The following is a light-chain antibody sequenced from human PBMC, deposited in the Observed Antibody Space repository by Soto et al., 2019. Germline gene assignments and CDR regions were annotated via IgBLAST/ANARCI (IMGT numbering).Light chain of an antibody. CDR2: AAS. Sequence: DIQMTQSPSSLSASVGDRVSITCRASQGIGSWVAWYQQKPGKGPKSLIFAASSLESGVSSRFSASGSGKDFTLTIASLHPEDSATYYCQKYHTYPLSFGGGTKGEIK. CDR3: QKYHTYPLS. V-gene: IGKV1D-16*01. J-gene: IGKJ4*01. CDR1: QGIGSW.